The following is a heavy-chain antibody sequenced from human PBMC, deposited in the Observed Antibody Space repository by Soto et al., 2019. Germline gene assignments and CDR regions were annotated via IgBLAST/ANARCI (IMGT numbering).Heavy chain of an antibody. J-gene: IGHJ3*02. CDR2: ISGSGTAI. Sequence: QVQLVESGGGLVKPEGSLRLSCAASGFTFSDYYMTWIRQPPGKGLECVSHISGSGTAIYYADSVKGRFTVSRDNAKNSLYLQMNSLRAEDTAVYYCVRSGLPNAFDIWGQGTLVTVSS. V-gene: IGHV3-11*01. CDR1: GFTFSDYY. CDR3: VRSGLPNAFDI.